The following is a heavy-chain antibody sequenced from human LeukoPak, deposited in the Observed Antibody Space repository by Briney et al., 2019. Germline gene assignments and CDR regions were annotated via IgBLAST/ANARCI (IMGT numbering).Heavy chain of an antibody. CDR1: GGSFSGYY. D-gene: IGHD3-22*01. CDR3: ARHLGYYYDSSGYSRYYYYYYMDV. CDR2: INHSGST. J-gene: IGHJ6*03. Sequence: SETLSLTCAVYGGSFSGYYWSWIRQPPGKGLEWIGEINHSGSTNYNPSLKSRVTISVDTSKNQFSLKLSSVTAADTAVYYCARHLGYYYDSSGYSRYYYYYYMDVWGKGTTVTISS. V-gene: IGHV4-34*01.